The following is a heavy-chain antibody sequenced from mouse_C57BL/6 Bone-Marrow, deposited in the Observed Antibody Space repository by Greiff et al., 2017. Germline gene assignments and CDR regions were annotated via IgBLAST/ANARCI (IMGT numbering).Heavy chain of an antibody. V-gene: IGHV1-19*01. J-gene: IGHJ4*01. CDR2: INPYNGGT. CDR3: ARDLDYAMDY. CDR1: GYTFTDYY. Sequence: VQLQQSGPVLVKPGASVKMSCKASGYTFTDYYMNWVKQSHGKSLEWIGVINPYNGGTSYNQQFKGKATLTVDKSSSTAYMELNSLTSEDSAVYYCARDLDYAMDYWGQGTSVTVSS.